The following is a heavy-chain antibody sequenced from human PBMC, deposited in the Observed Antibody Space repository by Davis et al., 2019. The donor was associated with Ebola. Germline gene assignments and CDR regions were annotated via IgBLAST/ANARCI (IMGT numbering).Heavy chain of an antibody. D-gene: IGHD5-18*01. CDR1: GGSISSSSYY. J-gene: IGHJ4*02. CDR2: IYHSGST. V-gene: IGHV4-39*07. CDR3: ARGGYSYGSLDY. Sequence: MPSETLSLTCTVSGGSISSSSYYWGWIRQPPGKGLEWIGSIYHSGSTYYNPSLKSRVTISVDRSKNQFSLKLSSVTAADTAVYYCARGGYSYGSLDYWGQGTLVTVSS.